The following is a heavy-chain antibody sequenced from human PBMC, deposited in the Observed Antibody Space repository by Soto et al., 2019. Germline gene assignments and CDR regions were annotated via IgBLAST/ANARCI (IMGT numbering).Heavy chain of an antibody. CDR3: ARDGFFGRSGYFDY. J-gene: IGHJ4*02. V-gene: IGHV4-30-4*01. D-gene: IGHD3-3*01. Sequence: SETLSLTCTVSDVSISSGDYYWNWIRQAPGKGLQWIGNIYYSGSTDYSPSLRSRVFISMDTSKNQFSLRLSSVTAADTAVYYCARDGFFGRSGYFDYWGKGILVTVSS. CDR2: IYYSGST. CDR1: DVSISSGDYY.